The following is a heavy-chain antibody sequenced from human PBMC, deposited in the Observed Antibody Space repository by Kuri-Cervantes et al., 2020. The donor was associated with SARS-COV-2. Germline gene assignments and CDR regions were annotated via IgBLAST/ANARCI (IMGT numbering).Heavy chain of an antibody. CDR3: ARGPPYGLDY. Sequence: ESLKISCTVSGGSISSYYWSWIRQPPGKGLEWIGETNHSGSTNYNPSLKSRVTISVDTSKNQFSLKLSSVTAADTAVYYCARGPPYGLDYWGQGTLVTVSS. CDR1: GGSISSYY. D-gene: IGHD4-17*01. J-gene: IGHJ4*02. V-gene: IGHV4-34*01. CDR2: TNHSGST.